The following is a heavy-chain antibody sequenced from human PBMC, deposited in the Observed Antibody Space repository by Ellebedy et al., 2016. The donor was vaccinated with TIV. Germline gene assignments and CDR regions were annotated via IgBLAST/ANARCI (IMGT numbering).Heavy chain of an antibody. V-gene: IGHV5-51*01. CDR3: ARRYCGGDCYQDWYFDL. CDR1: GSSFTSYW. Sequence: GESLKISXKGSGSSFTSYWIGWVRQMPGKGLEWMGIIYPGDSDTRYSPSFQGQVTISADKSISTAYLQWSSLKASDTAMYYCARRYCGGDCYQDWYFDLWGRGTLVTVSS. D-gene: IGHD2-21*02. J-gene: IGHJ2*01. CDR2: IYPGDSDT.